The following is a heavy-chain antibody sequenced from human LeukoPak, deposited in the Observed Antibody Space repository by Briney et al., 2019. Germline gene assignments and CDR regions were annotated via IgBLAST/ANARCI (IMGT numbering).Heavy chain of an antibody. D-gene: IGHD3-3*01. CDR3: ARVPFYDFWSGPGYSDY. CDR2: IYTGGGT. J-gene: IGHJ4*02. CDR1: GFTVSSYY. Sequence: GGSLRLSCAASGFTVSSYYMSWVRQAPGKGLELVSVIYTGGGTYYADSGKGRFTISRDNSENTLYLQMNSLRAEDTAIYYCARVPFYDFWSGPGYSDYWGQGTLVTVSS. V-gene: IGHV3-66*01.